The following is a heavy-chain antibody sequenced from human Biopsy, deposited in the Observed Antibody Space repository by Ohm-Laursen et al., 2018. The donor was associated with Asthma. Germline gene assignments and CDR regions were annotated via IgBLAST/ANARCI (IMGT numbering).Heavy chain of an antibody. CDR2: ISVYNGNT. CDR1: GYTFNSAG. V-gene: IGHV1-18*01. CDR3: ARAVDYSHYYGIDV. Sequence: AASVKVSCKTSGYTFNSAGITWVRQAPGQGLEWMGWISVYNGNTKVAQKLLDRVTMITDTSTSTAYMELRSLRSDDTAVYFCARAVDYSHYYGIDVWGQGTTVTVS. D-gene: IGHD3-10*01. J-gene: IGHJ6*02.